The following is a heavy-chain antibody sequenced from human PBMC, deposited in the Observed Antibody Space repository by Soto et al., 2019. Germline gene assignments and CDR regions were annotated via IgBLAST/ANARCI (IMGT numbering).Heavy chain of an antibody. J-gene: IGHJ4*02. CDR1: GGSISSGDYY. D-gene: IGHD3-10*01. Sequence: LSLTCTVSGGSISSGDYYWSWIRQPPGKGLEWIGYIYYSGSTYYNPSLKSRVTMSVDTSKNQFSLKLSSVTAADTAVYYCARDPGFGYYGSGSYYDYWGQGTLVTVS. V-gene: IGHV4-30-4*01. CDR2: IYYSGST. CDR3: ARDPGFGYYGSGSYYDY.